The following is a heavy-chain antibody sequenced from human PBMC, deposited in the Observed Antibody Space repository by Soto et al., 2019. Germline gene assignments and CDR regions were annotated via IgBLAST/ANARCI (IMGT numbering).Heavy chain of an antibody. V-gene: IGHV1-69*13. Sequence: SVKVSCKASGGTFSSYAFSWVRQAPGQGLEWMGGIIRIFHTPTYAQKFQGRVTITADESTSTAYMGLISLRSDDTAVYYCVHRRDGYNSAFFDYWGQGTLVTVS. CDR1: GGTFSSYA. D-gene: IGHD5-12*01. CDR3: VHRRDGYNSAFFDY. CDR2: IIRIFHTP. J-gene: IGHJ4*02.